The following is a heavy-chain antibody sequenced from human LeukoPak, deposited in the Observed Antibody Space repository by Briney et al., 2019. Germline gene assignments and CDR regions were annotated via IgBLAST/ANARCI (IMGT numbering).Heavy chain of an antibody. V-gene: IGHV3-30*02. CDR1: GFTFSTYG. D-gene: IGHD2-2*01. CDR2: IRYDGSNK. Sequence: HPGGSLRLSCAASGFTFSTYGMHWVRQAPGKGLEWVAFIRYDGSNKYYADSVKGRFTISRDNSKNTLSPEMNSLRAEDTAVYYCAKGLGYCSSTSCYGGIYYYMDVWGKGTTVTVSS. J-gene: IGHJ6*03. CDR3: AKGLGYCSSTSCYGGIYYYMDV.